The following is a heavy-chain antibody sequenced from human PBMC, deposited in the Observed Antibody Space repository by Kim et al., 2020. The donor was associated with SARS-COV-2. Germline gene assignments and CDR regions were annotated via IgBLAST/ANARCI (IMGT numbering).Heavy chain of an antibody. J-gene: IGHJ5*02. V-gene: IGHV4-59*08. CDR1: GGSISSYY. CDR2: IYYSGST. Sequence: SETLSLTCTVSGGSISSYYWSWIRQPPGKGLEWIGYIYYSGSTNYNPSLKSRVTISVDTSKNQFSLKLSSVTAADTAVYYCAITKIRVGGDWFDPRGQGT. D-gene: IGHD1-26*01. CDR3: AITKIRVGGDWFDP.